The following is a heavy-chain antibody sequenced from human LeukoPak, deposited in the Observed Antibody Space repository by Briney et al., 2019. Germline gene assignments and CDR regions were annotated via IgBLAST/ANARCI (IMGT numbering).Heavy chain of an antibody. CDR3: ARGADVVVPADYYYYMDV. J-gene: IGHJ6*03. Sequence: ASVKVSCKASGYTFTSYSISWVRQAPGQGLEWMGWISAYNGNTNYAQKLQGRVTMTTDTSTSTAYMELRSLRSDDTAVYYCARGADVVVPADYYYYMDVWGKGTTVTVSS. D-gene: IGHD2-2*01. CDR1: GYTFTSYS. CDR2: ISAYNGNT. V-gene: IGHV1-18*01.